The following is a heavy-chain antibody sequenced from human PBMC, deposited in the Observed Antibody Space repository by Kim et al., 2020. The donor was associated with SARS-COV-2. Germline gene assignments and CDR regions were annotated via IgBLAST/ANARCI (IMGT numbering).Heavy chain of an antibody. CDR2: INLNSGDT. D-gene: IGHD1-26*01. CDR3: ASYMGGTVYFDY. J-gene: IGHJ4*02. Sequence: ASVKVSCKTSGYTFTGYYMHWVRQAPGQGLEWMGRINLNSGDTDYAQKFQGRVTMTRDTSISTAYMELSRLRSDDTAVYYCASYMGGTVYFDYWGQGTLVTVSS. V-gene: IGHV1-2*06. CDR1: GYTFTGYY.